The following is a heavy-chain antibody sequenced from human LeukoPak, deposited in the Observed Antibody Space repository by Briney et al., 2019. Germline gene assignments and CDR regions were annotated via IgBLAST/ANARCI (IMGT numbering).Heavy chain of an antibody. Sequence: SETLSLTCAVSGYSITSGCYWGWIRQPPGKGLEWIGAIYHSGSTHYNPSLESRVTISVDTSKNQFSLKLSSVTAADTAVYYCARQWQSTGFDYWGQGTLVTVSS. J-gene: IGHJ4*02. CDR1: GYSITSGCY. CDR3: ARQWQSTGFDY. CDR2: IYHSGST. V-gene: IGHV4-38-2*01. D-gene: IGHD2-2*01.